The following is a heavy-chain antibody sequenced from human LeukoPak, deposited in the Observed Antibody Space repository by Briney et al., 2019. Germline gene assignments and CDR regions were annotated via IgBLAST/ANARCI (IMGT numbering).Heavy chain of an antibody. CDR1: GYTFTSYG. CDR3: ARERDTALAPYLDY. Sequence: ASVKVSCKASGYTFTSYGISWVRQAPGQGLEWMGWISAYDGNTNYAQKLQGRVTMTTDTSTSTAYLEMRRLRFDDTAVYFCARERDTALAPYLDYWGQGTLLTVSS. D-gene: IGHD5-18*01. J-gene: IGHJ4*02. V-gene: IGHV1-18*01. CDR2: ISAYDGNT.